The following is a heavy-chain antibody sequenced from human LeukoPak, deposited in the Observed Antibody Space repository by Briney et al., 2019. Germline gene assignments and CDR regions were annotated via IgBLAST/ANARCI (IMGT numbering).Heavy chain of an antibody. D-gene: IGHD1-26*01. Sequence: SETLSLTCTVSGGSISSSSYYWGWIRQPPGKGLEWIGSIYYSGSTYYNPSLKSRVTISVDTSENQFSLKLSSVTAADTAVYYCASRGARAFSGADYWGQGTLVTVSS. CDR3: ASRGARAFSGADY. V-gene: IGHV4-39*07. CDR1: GGSISSSSYY. J-gene: IGHJ4*02. CDR2: IYYSGST.